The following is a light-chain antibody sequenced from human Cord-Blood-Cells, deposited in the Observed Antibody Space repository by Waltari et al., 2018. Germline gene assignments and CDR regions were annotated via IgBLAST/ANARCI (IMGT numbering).Light chain of an antibody. CDR1: SSDVGSYNL. J-gene: IGLJ3*02. CDR3: CSYAGSSTWV. Sequence: QSALTQPASVSGSPGQSITISCPGTSSDVGSYNLVSWYQHHPGKAPKLLIYEGSKRPSGVSNRFSRSKSGNTASLTISGLQAEDEADYYCCSYAGSSTWVFGGGTKLTVL. V-gene: IGLV2-23*01. CDR2: EGS.